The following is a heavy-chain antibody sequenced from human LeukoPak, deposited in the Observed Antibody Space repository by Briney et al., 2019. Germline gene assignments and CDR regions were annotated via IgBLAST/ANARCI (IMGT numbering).Heavy chain of an antibody. CDR2: ISYDGSNK. Sequence: GLEWVAVISYDGSNKYYADSVKGRFTISRDNSKNTLYLQMNSLRAEDTAVYYCARAGLPWGQGTLVTVSS. CDR3: ARAGLP. J-gene: IGHJ5*02. V-gene: IGHV3-30-3*01.